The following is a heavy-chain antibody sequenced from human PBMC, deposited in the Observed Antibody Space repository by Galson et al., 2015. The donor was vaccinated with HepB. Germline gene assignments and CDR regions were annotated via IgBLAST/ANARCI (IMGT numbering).Heavy chain of an antibody. CDR2: ISGSGGST. D-gene: IGHD3-3*01. CDR3: AKHLNDFWSGYYTKIYFDY. V-gene: IGHV3-23*01. J-gene: IGHJ4*02. CDR1: GFTFSSYA. Sequence: SLRLSCAASGFTFSSYAMSWVRQAPGKGLEWVSAISGSGGSTYYADSVKGRFTISRDNSKNTLYLQMNSLRAEDTAVYYCAKHLNDFWSGYYTKIYFDYWGQGTLVTVSS.